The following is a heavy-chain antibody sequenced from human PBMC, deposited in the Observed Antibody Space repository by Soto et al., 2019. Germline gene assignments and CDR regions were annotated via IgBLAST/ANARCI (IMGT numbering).Heavy chain of an antibody. CDR1: GGSFSRYH. J-gene: IGHJ6*02. CDR3: AGQPTAGSYYDLGSYYYYYAMDV. V-gene: IGHV4-34*01. CDR2: MNDKGNI. Sequence: PSETLSLTCAVYGGSFSRYHWSWIRQPPRKGLEWIGEMNDKGNINYNPSLKSPVTISLDTSKNQFSLKLSSVTAADTAVYYCAGQPTAGSYYDLGSYYYYYAMDVWGQGTTVTVSS. D-gene: IGHD3-10*01.